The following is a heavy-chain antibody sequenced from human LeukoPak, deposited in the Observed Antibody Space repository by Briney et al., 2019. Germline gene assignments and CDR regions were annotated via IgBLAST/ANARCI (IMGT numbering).Heavy chain of an antibody. CDR2: INPSGGST. J-gene: IGHJ4*02. V-gene: IGHV1-46*01. CDR3: AREGGSPYYYDSSGYSSTPLDY. Sequence: GASVKVSCKASGYTFTSYYMHWVRQGPGQGLEWMGIINPSGGSTSYAQKFQGRVTMTRDMSTSTVYMELSSLRSEDTAVYYCAREGGSPYYYDSSGYSSTPLDYWGQGTLVTVSS. D-gene: IGHD3-22*01. CDR1: GYTFTSYY.